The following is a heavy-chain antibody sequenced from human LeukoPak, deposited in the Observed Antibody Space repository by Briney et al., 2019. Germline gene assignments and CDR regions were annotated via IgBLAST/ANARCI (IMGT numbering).Heavy chain of an antibody. CDR1: GGSISSSNW. Sequence: SETLSLTCAVSGGSISSSNWWSWVRQPPGKGLEWIGEIYHSGSTNYNPSLKSRVTISVDTSKNQFSLKLSSVTAADTAVYYCAIHAGDDSSGPDFDYWGQGTLVTVSS. J-gene: IGHJ4*02. CDR2: IYHSGST. D-gene: IGHD3-22*01. V-gene: IGHV4-4*02. CDR3: AIHAGDDSSGPDFDY.